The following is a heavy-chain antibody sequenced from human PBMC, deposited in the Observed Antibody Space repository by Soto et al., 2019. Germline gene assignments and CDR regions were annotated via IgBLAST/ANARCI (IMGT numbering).Heavy chain of an antibody. V-gene: IGHV4-34*01. CDR1: GGSFSGYY. Sequence: PSETLSLTCAVYGGSFSGYYWSWIRQPPGKGLEWIGEINHSGSTNYNPSLKSRVTISVDTSKNQFSLKLSSVTAADTAVYYCARGGVAAALPAEYFQHWGQGTLVTVSS. J-gene: IGHJ1*01. CDR2: INHSGST. D-gene: IGHD6-13*01. CDR3: ARGGVAAALPAEYFQH.